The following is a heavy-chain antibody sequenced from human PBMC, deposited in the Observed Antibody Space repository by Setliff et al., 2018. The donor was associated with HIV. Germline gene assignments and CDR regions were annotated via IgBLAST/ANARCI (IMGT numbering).Heavy chain of an antibody. D-gene: IGHD1-26*01. CDR3: VRGIVGASVFNY. CDR2: ISPDGSVI. V-gene: IGHV3-74*01. CDR1: GFTFGSQW. J-gene: IGHJ4*02. Sequence: GGSLRLSCAASGFTFGSQWVHWVRQAPGKGLVWVSRISPDGSVINYAGSVKGRFTISRDNAKNTLYLQMNGLRAEDTAVYYCVRGIVGASVFNYWGQGTQVTVSS.